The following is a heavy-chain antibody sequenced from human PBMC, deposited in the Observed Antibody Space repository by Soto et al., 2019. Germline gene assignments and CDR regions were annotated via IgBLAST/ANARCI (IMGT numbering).Heavy chain of an antibody. D-gene: IGHD3-10*01. Sequence: SVKVSCKASGGTFSSYAISWVRQAPGQGLEWMGIIIPICGTTNYAQKFQGRVTMTRDTSTSTAYMELSSLRSEDTAVYYCAGPGGWFGELAYYYYYYMDVWGKGTTVTVSS. CDR2: IIPICGTT. CDR1: GGTFSSYA. J-gene: IGHJ6*03. V-gene: IGHV1-69*05. CDR3: AGPGGWFGELAYYYYYYMDV.